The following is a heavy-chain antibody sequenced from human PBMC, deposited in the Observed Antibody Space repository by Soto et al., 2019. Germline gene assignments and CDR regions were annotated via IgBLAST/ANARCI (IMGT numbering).Heavy chain of an antibody. J-gene: IGHJ6*02. D-gene: IGHD6-13*01. CDR2: INPNSGGT. Sequence: ASVKVSCKASGYTFTGYYMHWVRQAPGQGLEWMGWINPNSGGTNYAQKFQGRVTMTRDTSVSTAYMELSRLRSDDTAVYYCARAQQLNYYYGMDVWRQGTTVTVSS. V-gene: IGHV1-2*02. CDR1: GYTFTGYY. CDR3: ARAQQLNYYYGMDV.